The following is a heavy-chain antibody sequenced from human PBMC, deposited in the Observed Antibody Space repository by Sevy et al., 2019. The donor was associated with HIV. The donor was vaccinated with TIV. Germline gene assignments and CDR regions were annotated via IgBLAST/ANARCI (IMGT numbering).Heavy chain of an antibody. D-gene: IGHD5-12*01. V-gene: IGHV4-59*01. J-gene: IGHJ5*02. CDR1: GGSISAYY. CDR3: TRAPPVRSGDDSLNWFDP. CDR2: IYYTGST. Sequence: SETLSLTCTVSGGSISAYYWSWIRQPPGKVLEYVGYIYYTGSTNYNPSLKNRVTMSVDTSKNQFSLKLSSVTAADTAVYYCTRAPPVRSGDDSLNWFDPWGPGTLVTVSS.